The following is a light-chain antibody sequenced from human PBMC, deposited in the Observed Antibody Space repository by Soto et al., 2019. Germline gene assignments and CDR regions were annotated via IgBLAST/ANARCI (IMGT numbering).Light chain of an antibody. CDR2: EVS. CDR3: SSYTSSSTLYV. CDR1: SSDVGGYNY. Sequence: QSALTQPASVSGSPGQSITISCTGTSSDVGGYNYVSWYQQHPGKAPKLMIYEVSNRPSGVSNRFSGSKSGNTASLTISGLQAEDEADYYCSSYTSSSTLYVFGGGTKLTVL. J-gene: IGLJ2*01. V-gene: IGLV2-14*01.